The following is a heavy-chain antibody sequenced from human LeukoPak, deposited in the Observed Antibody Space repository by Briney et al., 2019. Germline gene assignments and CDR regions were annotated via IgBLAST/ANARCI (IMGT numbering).Heavy chain of an antibody. CDR1: GGSISIYY. CDR2: IYYSGST. Sequence: SETLSLTCTVTGGSISIYYWSWIRQPPGKGLEWIGYIYYSGSTNYNPSLKSRVTISVDTSKNQFSLKLSSVTAADTAVYYCARQLGYSYGNDYWGQGTLVTVSS. J-gene: IGHJ4*02. CDR3: ARQLGYSYGNDY. D-gene: IGHD5-18*01. V-gene: IGHV4-59*08.